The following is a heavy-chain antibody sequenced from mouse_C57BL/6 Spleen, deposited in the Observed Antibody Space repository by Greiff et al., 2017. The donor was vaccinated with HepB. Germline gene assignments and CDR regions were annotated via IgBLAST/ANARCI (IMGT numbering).Heavy chain of an antibody. CDR1: GYTFTDYY. CDR2: INPYNGGT. J-gene: IGHJ3*01. D-gene: IGHD2-10*02. Sequence: VQLQQSGPVLVKPGASVKMSCKASGYTFTDYYMNWVKQSHGKSLEWIGVINPYNGGTSYNQKFKGKATLTVDKSSSTAYMELNSLTSEDSAVYYCARGYGNAWFAYWGKGTLVTVSA. CDR3: ARGYGNAWFAY. V-gene: IGHV1-19*01.